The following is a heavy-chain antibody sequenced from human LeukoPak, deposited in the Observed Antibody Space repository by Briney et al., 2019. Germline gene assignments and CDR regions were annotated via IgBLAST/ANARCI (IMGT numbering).Heavy chain of an antibody. Sequence: SETLSLTCTVSGGSISSYYWSWIRQPPGKGLEWVGYIYYSGSTNYNPSLKSRVTISVDTSKNQFSLKLSSVTAADTAVYYCAKGQVGYDAFDIWGQGTMVTVSS. D-gene: IGHD1-26*01. CDR2: IYYSGST. CDR3: AKGQVGYDAFDI. V-gene: IGHV4-59*01. J-gene: IGHJ3*02. CDR1: GGSISSYY.